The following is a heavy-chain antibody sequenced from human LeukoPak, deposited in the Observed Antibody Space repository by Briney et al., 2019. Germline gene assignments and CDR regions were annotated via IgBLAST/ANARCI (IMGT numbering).Heavy chain of an antibody. CDR3: ARDSRDWATGVFDQ. J-gene: IGHJ4*02. D-gene: IGHD1-1*01. CDR1: GFTFSSYA. Sequence: PGGSLRLSCAASGFTFSSYAMHWVRQAPGKGLEWVAVISYDGSNKYYADSVKGRFTISRDNAKNSLYLQMNSLRAEDTAVYYCARDSRDWATGVFDQWGQGTLVTVSS. CDR2: ISYDGSNK. V-gene: IGHV3-30-3*01.